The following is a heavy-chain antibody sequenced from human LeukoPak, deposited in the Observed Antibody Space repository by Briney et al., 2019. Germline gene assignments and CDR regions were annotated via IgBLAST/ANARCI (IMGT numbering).Heavy chain of an antibody. V-gene: IGHV4-59*02. CDR1: GDSVSAYY. J-gene: IGHJ4*02. CDR3: ARAGSSSSYDW. CDR2: FYYSGNA. Sequence: SESLSLTCTVSGDSVSAYYWSWIRQPPGKVLEWIGFFYYSGNANYNPSLKSRVSISVDTAKNQLSLKLSSVTAADTAVYYCARAGSSSSYDWWGQGTLVTVSS. D-gene: IGHD6-6*01.